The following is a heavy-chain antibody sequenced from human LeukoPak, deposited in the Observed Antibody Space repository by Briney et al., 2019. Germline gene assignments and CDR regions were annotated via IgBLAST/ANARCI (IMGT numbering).Heavy chain of an antibody. V-gene: IGHV3-7*01. CDR1: GFTFSSYW. CDR2: IKQEGSEK. CDR3: ARDDSATGEAFDC. D-gene: IGHD3-10*01. Sequence: GGSLRLSCAASGFTFSSYWMHWVRQAPGKGLEGVAHIKQEGSEKYYLASVKGRFTISRDNAKNSLYLQMNSVRDEDTAVCSCARDDSATGEAFDCWGQGTLVTVAS. J-gene: IGHJ4*02.